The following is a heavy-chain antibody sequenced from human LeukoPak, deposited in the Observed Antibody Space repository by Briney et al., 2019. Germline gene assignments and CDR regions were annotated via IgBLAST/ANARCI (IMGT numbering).Heavy chain of an antibody. V-gene: IGHV6-1*01. D-gene: IGHD5-24*01. Sequence: SQTLSLTCAVSGESVSSTGASWNWIRQSPSRGLEWLGRTYYRSQWYYEYALSVKSRIIVAPDTSKNQFSLQLNSVTPEDTAVYYCVRGNYNFDYWGQGSLVTVSS. CDR2: TYYRSQWYY. J-gene: IGHJ4*02. CDR1: GESVSSTGAS. CDR3: VRGNYNFDY.